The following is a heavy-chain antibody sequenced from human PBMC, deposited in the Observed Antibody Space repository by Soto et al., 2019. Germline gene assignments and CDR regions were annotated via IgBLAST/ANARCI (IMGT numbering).Heavy chain of an antibody. CDR3: AREESHSYYSAAIGIQLGSLDR. J-gene: IGHJ5*02. V-gene: IGHV4-4*07. Sequence: SETLSLTCTVSRGYVNIFHWSWVRQPAGKGLEWIGRIFANGDTDYSPFLKSRVTLSVDTSKNQISLHLTSVTAADIAAYYYAREESHSYYSAAIGIQLGSLDRWGQGVLVTVSS. CDR1: RGYVNIFH. CDR2: IFANGDT. D-gene: IGHD3-10*01.